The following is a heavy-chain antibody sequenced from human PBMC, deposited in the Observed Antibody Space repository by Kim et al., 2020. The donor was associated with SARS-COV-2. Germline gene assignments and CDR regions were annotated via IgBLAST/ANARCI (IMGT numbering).Heavy chain of an antibody. CDR3: AREYRLPVDY. CDR2: NK. V-gene: IGHV3-33*01. J-gene: IGHJ4*02. D-gene: IGHD5-18*01. Sequence: NKYYHDSGKGRFTISKDNSKSTLYLQMNSLGAEDTAVYYCAREYRLPVDYWGQGTLVTVSS.